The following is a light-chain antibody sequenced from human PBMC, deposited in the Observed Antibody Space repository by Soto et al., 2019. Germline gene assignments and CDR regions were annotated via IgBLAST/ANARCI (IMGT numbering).Light chain of an antibody. J-gene: IGKJ1*01. CDR3: LQDYSYPRT. CDR2: AAS. CDR1: QDIRNE. V-gene: IGKV1-6*02. Sequence: AIQMTQSPSSLSASVGDRVTITCRASQDIRNELGWYQQKPGKAPRLLIYAASTLQSGVPSRFSGSGSGADFTLTISRLQPEDFASYYCLQDYSYPRTFGPGTKVDI.